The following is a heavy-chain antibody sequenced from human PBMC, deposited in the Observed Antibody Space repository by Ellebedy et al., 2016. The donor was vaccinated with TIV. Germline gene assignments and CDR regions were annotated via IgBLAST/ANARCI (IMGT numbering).Heavy chain of an antibody. Sequence: PAGSLRLSCAASGFTFSSLGMHWVRQSPGKGLELVAAIWSDGSTKYYADSVKGRFTISRDNSQNILYLQMNSLRADDTALYYCARGGNKWNYRSYFDYWGRGTLVTVSS. CDR3: ARGGNKWNYRSYFDY. J-gene: IGHJ4*02. CDR1: GFTFSSLG. CDR2: IWSDGSTK. V-gene: IGHV3-33*08. D-gene: IGHD1-7*01.